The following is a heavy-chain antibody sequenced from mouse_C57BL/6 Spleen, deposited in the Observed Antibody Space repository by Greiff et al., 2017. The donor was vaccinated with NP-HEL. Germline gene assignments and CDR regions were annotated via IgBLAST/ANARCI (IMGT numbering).Heavy chain of an antibody. Sequence: QVQLQQPGAELVRPGSSVKLSCKASGYTFTSYWMDWVKQRPGQGLEWIGNIYPSDSETHYNQKFKDKATLTVDKSSSTAYMQLSSLTSEDSAVYYCARTAGLRERDYAMDYWGQGTTVTVSS. D-gene: IGHD1-1*01. J-gene: IGHJ4*01. CDR2: IYPSDSET. V-gene: IGHV1-61*01. CDR3: ARTAGLRERDYAMDY. CDR1: GYTFTSYW.